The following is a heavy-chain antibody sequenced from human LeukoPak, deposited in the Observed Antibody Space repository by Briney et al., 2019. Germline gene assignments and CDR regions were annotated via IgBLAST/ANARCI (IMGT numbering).Heavy chain of an antibody. CDR2: IIPIFGTA. J-gene: IGHJ2*01. CDR1: GGTFSSYA. V-gene: IGHV1-69*05. D-gene: IGHD3-16*01. Sequence: ASVKVSCKASGGTFSSYAISWVRQAPGQGLEWMGGIIPIFGTANYAQKFQGRVTMTRDMSTSTVYMELSSLRSEDTAVYYCAKGWDWYFDLWGRGTLVTVSS. CDR3: AKGWDWYFDL.